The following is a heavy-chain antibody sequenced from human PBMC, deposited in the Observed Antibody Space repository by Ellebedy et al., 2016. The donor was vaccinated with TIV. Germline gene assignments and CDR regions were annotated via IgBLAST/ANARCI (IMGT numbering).Heavy chain of an antibody. D-gene: IGHD4-17*01. J-gene: IGHJ5*02. Sequence: GESLKISCAASGFNFRSYWMTWVRQAPGKGLEWVANIYQDGSFRYYVDSVKGRFTISRDNAKNSLFLQMNSLRVEDTAVYYCARRASYGDYAVQVNPWFDPWGQGTLVTVSS. CDR3: ARRASYGDYAVQVNPWFDP. CDR2: IYQDGSFR. V-gene: IGHV3-7*01. CDR1: GFNFRSYW.